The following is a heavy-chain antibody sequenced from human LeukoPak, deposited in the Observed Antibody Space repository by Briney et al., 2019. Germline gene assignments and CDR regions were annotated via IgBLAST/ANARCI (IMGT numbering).Heavy chain of an antibody. D-gene: IGHD3-16*02. CDR2: INIGGTNT. CDR3: ARVSIFGVVIANDY. J-gene: IGHJ4*02. Sequence: GGSLRLSCAASGFTFNDYYMSWIRQAPGKGLEWLSYINIGGTNTHYADSVKGRFTISRDDSKNSLYLHMNSLRAEDTAVYYCARVSIFGVVIANDYWGQGTVVTVSS. CDR1: GFTFNDYY. V-gene: IGHV3-11*06.